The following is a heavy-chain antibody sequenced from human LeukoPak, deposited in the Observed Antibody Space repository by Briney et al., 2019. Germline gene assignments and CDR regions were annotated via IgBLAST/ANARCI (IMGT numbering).Heavy chain of an antibody. CDR3: VRDRYYVPDY. CDR2: IHSDGSST. Sequence: GGSLRLSCAASGFTFSSTWMHWFRQAPGKGPVWVSRIHSDGSSTIYADSEKGRFTISRDNDRNTLYRQMNSLRAEDTAVYYCVRDRYYVPDYWGQGTLVTVSS. D-gene: IGHD3-16*01. V-gene: IGHV3-74*01. J-gene: IGHJ4*02. CDR1: GFTFSSTW.